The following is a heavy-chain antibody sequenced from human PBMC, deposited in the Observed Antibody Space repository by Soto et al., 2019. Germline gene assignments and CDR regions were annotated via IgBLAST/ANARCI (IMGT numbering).Heavy chain of an antibody. D-gene: IGHD1-26*01. CDR2: ISYDGSNK. V-gene: IGHV3-30-3*01. J-gene: IGHJ6*02. Sequence: QVQLVESGGGVVQPGRSLRLSCAASGFTFSSYAMHWVRQAPGKGLEWVAVISYDGSNKYYADSVKGRFTISRDNCNSTLYLQMNSLRADGTAVDYCARDGRVGSTYYCYGMDVRGQGTAVTVSS. CDR1: GFTFSSYA. CDR3: ARDGRVGSTYYCYGMDV.